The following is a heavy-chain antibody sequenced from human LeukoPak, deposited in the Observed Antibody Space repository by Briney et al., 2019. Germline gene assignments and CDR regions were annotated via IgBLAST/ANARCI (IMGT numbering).Heavy chain of an antibody. V-gene: IGHV3-21*04. Sequence: GGSLRLSCAASGFTFSSYSMNWVRQAPGKGLEWVSSISSSSSYIHYADSVKGRFTISRDNAKNSLYLQMNSLRAEDTAIYYCATYRQVLLPFESWGQGTLVTVSS. CDR2: ISSSSSYI. CDR1: GFTFSSYS. J-gene: IGHJ4*02. CDR3: ATYRQVLLPFES. D-gene: IGHD2-8*02.